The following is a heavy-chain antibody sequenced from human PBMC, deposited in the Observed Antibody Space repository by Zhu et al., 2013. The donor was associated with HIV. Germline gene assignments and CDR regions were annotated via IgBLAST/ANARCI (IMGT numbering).Heavy chain of an antibody. CDR2: INPDSSDT. J-gene: IGHJ4*02. CDR1: GYAFVGYY. V-gene: IGHV1-2*02. CDR3: ARSLGLTFGVVV. Sequence: QSGTEVKKPGASVKVSCKSSGYAFVGYYVHWVRQAPGQGFEWMGWINPDSSDTDYAQKFLGRVSITRDTSIGTAFMEVRRLTSDDTAVYYCARSLGLTFGVVVWGQGTLVTVSS. D-gene: IGHD3-3*01.